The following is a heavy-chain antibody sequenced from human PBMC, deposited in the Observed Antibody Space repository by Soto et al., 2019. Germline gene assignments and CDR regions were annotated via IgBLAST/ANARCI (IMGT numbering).Heavy chain of an antibody. D-gene: IGHD1-1*01. CDR1: GGSITFSDYY. V-gene: IGHV4-31*11. J-gene: IGHJ4*02. CDR2: IYYSGST. Sequence: SETLSLTCAVSGGSITFSDYYMSWIRQHPGKGLEWIGYIYYSGSTYYNPSLKSRFTISVDTSKNQFSLKLSSVTAADTAVYYCARWPQLEPRFDYWGQGTLVTVSS. CDR3: ARWPQLEPRFDY.